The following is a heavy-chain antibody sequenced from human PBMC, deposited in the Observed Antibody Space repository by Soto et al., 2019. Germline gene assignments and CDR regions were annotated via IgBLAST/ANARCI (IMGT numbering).Heavy chain of an antibody. Sequence: QVQLQESGPGLVKPSQTLSLTCTVSGGSISSGDYYWSWIRQPPGKGLEWIGYIYYSGSTYYNPSLKSRVTISGDTSKNQFSLKLSSVTAADTAVYYCARDQGLAAAGYSNWFDPWGQGTLVTVSS. J-gene: IGHJ5*02. V-gene: IGHV4-30-4*01. CDR3: ARDQGLAAAGYSNWFDP. CDR1: GGSISSGDYY. CDR2: IYYSGST. D-gene: IGHD6-13*01.